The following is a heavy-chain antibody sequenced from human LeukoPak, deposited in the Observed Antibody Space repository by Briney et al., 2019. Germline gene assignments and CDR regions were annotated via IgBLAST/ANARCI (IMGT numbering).Heavy chain of an antibody. Sequence: SETLSLTCTVSGGSLNFFYWSWIRQPPGKGLEWIGYISYTGTTYYNPSLKSRVTISLDTSKNHFSLNLGSATAADTAVYYCAGGGYTGYDSPYVFDYWGQGTLVTVSS. D-gene: IGHD5-12*01. CDR1: GGSLNFFY. CDR2: ISYTGTT. J-gene: IGHJ4*02. V-gene: IGHV4-59*01. CDR3: AGGGYTGYDSPYVFDY.